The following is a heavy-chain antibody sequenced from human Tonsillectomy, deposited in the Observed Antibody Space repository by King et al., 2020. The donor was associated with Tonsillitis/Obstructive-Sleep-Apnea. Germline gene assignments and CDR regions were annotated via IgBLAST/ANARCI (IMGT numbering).Heavy chain of an antibody. D-gene: IGHD4-17*01. CDR1: GFTFSSYG. V-gene: IGHV3-33*01. Sequence: VQLVESGGGVVQPGRSLRLSCAASGFTFSSYGMHWVRQAPGKGLEWVAVIWYDGSNKYYADSVKGRFTISRDNSKNTLYLQMNSLRAEDTAVYYCARETTVTTAYDYWGQGTLVTVSS. CDR2: IWYDGSNK. J-gene: IGHJ4*02. CDR3: ARETTVTTAYDY.